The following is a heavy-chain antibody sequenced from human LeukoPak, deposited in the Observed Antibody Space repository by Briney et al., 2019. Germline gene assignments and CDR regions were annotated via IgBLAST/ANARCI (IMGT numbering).Heavy chain of an antibody. CDR1: GYTFTTYA. CDR2: INAGNGNT. D-gene: IGHD2-2*01. CDR3: ARGPSSGSSNYYLDQ. J-gene: IGHJ4*02. V-gene: IGHV1-3*01. Sequence: ASVKVSCKTSGYTFTTYAFHWVRQAPGQRLEWMGSINAGNGNTKFSQNLQGRVTIARDTSASTAYMELSSLRSEDTAVYYCARGPSSGSSNYYLDQWGQGALVTVSS.